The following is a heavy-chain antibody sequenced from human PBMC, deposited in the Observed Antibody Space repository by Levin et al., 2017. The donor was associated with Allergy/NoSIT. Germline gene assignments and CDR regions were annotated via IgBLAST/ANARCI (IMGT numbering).Heavy chain of an antibody. CDR3: AKGSNLGYGYYFDR. Sequence: PGGSLRLSCAVSGFTFRAHFMAWIRQAPGKGLEWVSYISSAGNTILYADSVRGRFTISRDNAENSLYLQMDSLRDEDTAVYFCAKGSNLGYGYYFDRWGQGSLVTVSS. CDR1: GFTFRAHF. CDR2: ISSAGNTI. V-gene: IGHV3-11*01. D-gene: IGHD3-10*01. J-gene: IGHJ4*02.